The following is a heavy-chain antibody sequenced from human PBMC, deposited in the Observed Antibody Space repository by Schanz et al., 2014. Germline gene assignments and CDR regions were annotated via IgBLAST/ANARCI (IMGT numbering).Heavy chain of an antibody. CDR3: ARVRSEDYGGMDV. CDR1: GYTFAVYY. J-gene: IGHJ6*02. Sequence: QVQLVQSGAEVKKPGASVKVSCKASGYTFAVYYIHWVRQAPGQGLEWMGRISPSSGGTNYAQNFQGRVTMTKDTSINTVYMELSTLTSDDTAVYYCARVRSEDYGGMDVWGQGTTVTVSS. V-gene: IGHV1-2*06. CDR2: ISPSSGGT.